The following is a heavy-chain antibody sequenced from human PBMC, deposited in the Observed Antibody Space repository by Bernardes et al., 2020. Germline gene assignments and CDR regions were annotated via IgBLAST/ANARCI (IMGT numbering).Heavy chain of an antibody. CDR3: AKSKRGGFPVGFDA. J-gene: IGHJ5*02. CDR2: VGTSGSAV. Sequence: GGSLRLSCAASGFTFNTYAMTWVRQVPGKGLQWVSNVGTSGSAVYSSATEEGRFTVTRDNSKNTLYLHMSSLTAGDTALYFSAKSKRGGFPVGFDAWGQGTLVTVSS. CDR1: GFTFNTYA. D-gene: IGHD6-25*01. V-gene: IGHV3-23*05.